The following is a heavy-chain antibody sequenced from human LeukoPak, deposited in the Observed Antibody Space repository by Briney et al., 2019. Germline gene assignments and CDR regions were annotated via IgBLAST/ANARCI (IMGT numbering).Heavy chain of an antibody. J-gene: IGHJ6*03. CDR3: ARAIRGSKIASRYYFYYMDI. CDR2: IIPIFGTA. Sequence: ASVKVSCKASGYTFTGYYMHWVRQAPGQGLEWMGGIIPIFGTANYAQKFQGRVTITADKSTSTAYMELSSLRSEDTAVYYCARAIRGSKIASRYYFYYMDIWGKGTTVTVSS. V-gene: IGHV1-69*06. D-gene: IGHD3-10*01. CDR1: GYTFTGYY.